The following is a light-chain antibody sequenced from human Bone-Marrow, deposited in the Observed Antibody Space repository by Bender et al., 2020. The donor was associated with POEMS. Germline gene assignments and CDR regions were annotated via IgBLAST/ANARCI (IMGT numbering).Light chain of an antibody. J-gene: IGLJ2*01. V-gene: IGLV2-8*01. CDR3: SSYTTSSTVV. CDR1: SSDIGSYNY. CDR2: DVT. Sequence: QSALTQPPSASGSSGQSVTISCTGTSSDIGSYNYVSWYQQNPGNAPKLLIYDVTKRPSGVPDRFSGSKSANTASLNVAGLQAEDEADYYGSSYTTSSTVVFGGGTKLTGL.